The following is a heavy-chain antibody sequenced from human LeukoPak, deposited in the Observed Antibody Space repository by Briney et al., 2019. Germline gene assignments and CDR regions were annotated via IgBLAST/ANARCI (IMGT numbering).Heavy chain of an antibody. V-gene: IGHV4-4*07. Sequence: SETLSLTCTVSGGSLSSYYWSWIRQPAGKGLEGIGRIYTSGSTNYNPSLKSRVTMSVDTSKNQFSLKLSAVTAADTAVYYCARDRGGYDWFDPWGQGTLVTVSS. J-gene: IGHJ5*02. D-gene: IGHD3-22*01. CDR1: GGSLSSYY. CDR2: IYTSGST. CDR3: ARDRGGYDWFDP.